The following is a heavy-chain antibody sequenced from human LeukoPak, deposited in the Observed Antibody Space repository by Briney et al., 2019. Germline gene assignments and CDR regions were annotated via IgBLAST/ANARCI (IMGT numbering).Heavy chain of an antibody. V-gene: IGHV4-61*08. Sequence: SETLSLTCTVSGGSISSGDYYWSWIRQPPGKGLEWIGYIYYSGSTNYNPSLKSRVTISVDTSKNQFSLKLSSVTAADTAVYYCARESTGSGSFPQRFDPWGQGTLVTVSS. CDR2: IYYSGST. CDR1: GGSISSGDYY. J-gene: IGHJ5*02. CDR3: ARESTGSGSFPQRFDP. D-gene: IGHD3-10*01.